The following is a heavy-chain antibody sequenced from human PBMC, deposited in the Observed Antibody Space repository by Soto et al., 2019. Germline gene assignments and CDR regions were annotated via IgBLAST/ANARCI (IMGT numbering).Heavy chain of an antibody. CDR2: IYYSGST. Sequence: SETLSLTCTVSGGSISSRNYYWGWIRQPPGKGLEWIGSIYYSGSTNYNPSLKSRVTISVDTSKNQFSLKLNSMTAADTAVYYCARHNYGSGSTYFDYWGQGTLVTVS. CDR3: ARHNYGSGSTYFDY. J-gene: IGHJ4*02. D-gene: IGHD3-10*01. CDR1: GGSISSRNYY. V-gene: IGHV4-39*01.